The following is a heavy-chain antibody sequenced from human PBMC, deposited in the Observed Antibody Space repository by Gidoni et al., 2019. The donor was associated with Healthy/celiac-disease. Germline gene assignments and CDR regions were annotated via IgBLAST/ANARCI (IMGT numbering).Heavy chain of an antibody. V-gene: IGHV3-23*01. Sequence: EVQPLESGGGLVQPGGSRRLSCAASCFTFSSYAMSWGRQAQGKGLEWVSAMSGSGGNTYYADSVRGRFTISRDNSKNTLYQQMNSLRAEDTAVYYCAKGKLFPDYWGQGTLVTVSS. J-gene: IGHJ4*02. CDR2: MSGSGGNT. D-gene: IGHD2-21*01. CDR1: CFTFSSYA. CDR3: AKGKLFPDY.